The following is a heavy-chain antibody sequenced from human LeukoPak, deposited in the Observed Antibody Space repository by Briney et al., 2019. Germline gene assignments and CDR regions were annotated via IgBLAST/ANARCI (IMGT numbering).Heavy chain of an antibody. V-gene: IGHV3-48*03. CDR1: GFTFSSYE. J-gene: IGHJ4*02. CDR2: ISSSGSTI. D-gene: IGHD3-22*01. Sequence: PGGSLRLSCAASGFTFSSYEMNWVRQAPGKGLEWVSYISSSGSTIYYADSVKGRFTISRDNAKNSLYLQMNSLRAEDTAVYYCATTPLYDSSGYRFDYWGQGTLVTVSS. CDR3: ATTPLYDSSGYRFDY.